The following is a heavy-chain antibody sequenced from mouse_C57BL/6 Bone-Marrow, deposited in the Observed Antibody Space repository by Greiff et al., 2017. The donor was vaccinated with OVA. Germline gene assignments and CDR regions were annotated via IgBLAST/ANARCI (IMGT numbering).Heavy chain of an antibody. Sequence: QVHVKQPGAELVKPGASVKLSCKASGYTFTSYWMQWVKQRPGQGLEWIGEIDPSDSYNNYNQQFKGKATLPVDKASSTAYMQISSLTSEDSAVYYCARRSWGLRRPCYYAMDYWGQGTSVTVSS. V-gene: IGHV1-50*01. D-gene: IGHD3-3*01. CDR2: IDPSDSYN. J-gene: IGHJ4*01. CDR3: ARRSWGLRRPCYYAMDY. CDR1: GYTFTSYW.